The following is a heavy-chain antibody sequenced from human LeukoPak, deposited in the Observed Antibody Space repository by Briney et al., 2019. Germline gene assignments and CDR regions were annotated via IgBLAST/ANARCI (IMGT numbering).Heavy chain of an antibody. J-gene: IGHJ5*02. CDR1: GGSFSAYY. D-gene: IGHD2-2*01. V-gene: IGHV4-34*01. CDR2: INHSGST. CDR3: ARGRGNVVVPAAIVFYWFDP. Sequence: PSETLSLTCAVYGGSFSAYYWSWIRQPPGKGLEWIGEINHSGSTKYNPSLKSRVTISVDTSKNQFSLNLSSVTAADTAVYYCARGRGNVVVPAAIVFYWFDPWGQGTLVTVPS.